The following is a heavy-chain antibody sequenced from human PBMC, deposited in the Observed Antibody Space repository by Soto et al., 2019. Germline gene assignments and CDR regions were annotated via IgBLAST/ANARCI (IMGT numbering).Heavy chain of an antibody. J-gene: IGHJ5*02. V-gene: IGHV1-2*04. CDR3: AREGDYDFWSGYPRRYNWFDP. CDR1: GYMFTGYY. D-gene: IGHD3-3*01. Sequence: QVQLVQSGTEVKXPGASVKVSCKASGYMFTGYYIHWVRQAPGQGLEWMGWINPNSGGTKYAQKFQGWVTMTGDTSISTVYLELSRLTSDDTAVYYCAREGDYDFWSGYPRRYNWFDPWGQGTLVTVSS. CDR2: INPNSGGT.